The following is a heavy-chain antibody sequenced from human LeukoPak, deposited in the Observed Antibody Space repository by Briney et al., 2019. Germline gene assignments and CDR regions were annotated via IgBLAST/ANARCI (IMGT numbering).Heavy chain of an antibody. J-gene: IGHJ4*02. D-gene: IGHD6-19*01. Sequence: GGSLRLSCAASGFTFSTSLMNWVRQAPGKGLEWVSSISSSSSYIYYADSVKGRFTISRDNSKNTLYLQMSSLRAEDTAVYYCVKGSGSGWYGYWGQGTLVTVSS. CDR1: GFTFSTSL. V-gene: IGHV3-21*01. CDR3: VKGSGSGWYGY. CDR2: ISSSSSYI.